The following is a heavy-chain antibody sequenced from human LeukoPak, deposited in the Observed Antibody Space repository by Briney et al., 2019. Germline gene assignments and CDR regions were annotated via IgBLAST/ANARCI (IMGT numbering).Heavy chain of an antibody. CDR2: IYYSGST. D-gene: IGHD2-21*02. CDR1: GGSISSSSYY. CDR3: ARHGGAYCGGDCYSRGVRD. V-gene: IGHV4-39*01. J-gene: IGHJ4*02. Sequence: PSETLSLTCTVSGGSISSSSYYWGWNRQPPGKGLEWIGSIYYSGSTYYNPSLKSRVTISVDTSKNQFSLKLSSVTAADTAVYYCARHGGAYCGGDCYSRGVRDWGQGTLVTVSS.